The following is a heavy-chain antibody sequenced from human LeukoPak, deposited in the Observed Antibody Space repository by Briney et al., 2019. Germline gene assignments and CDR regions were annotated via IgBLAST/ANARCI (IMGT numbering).Heavy chain of an antibody. CDR1: GGTFSSYA. V-gene: IGHV1-69*13. CDR2: IIPIFGTA. CDR3: ARDDGHRGELLFFDY. J-gene: IGHJ4*02. D-gene: IGHD1-26*01. Sequence: GASVKVSCKASGGTFSSYAISWVRQAPGEGLECLGGIIPIFGTANYAQKFQGRVTITADESTSTVYMELSSLRSEDTAVYYCARDDGHRGELLFFDYWGQGTLVTVSS.